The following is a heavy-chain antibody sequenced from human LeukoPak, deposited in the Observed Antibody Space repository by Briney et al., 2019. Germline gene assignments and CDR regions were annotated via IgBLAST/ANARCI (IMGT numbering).Heavy chain of an antibody. CDR1: GFTFSSYA. CDR3: ARETRVRWTDY. Sequence: GGSLRLSCAASGFTFSSYAMSWVRQAPGKGLAWVSSVSGSAGSTYYADSVKGRFTISRDNAKNSLYLQMNSLRAEDTAVYYCARETRVRWTDYWGQGILVTVSS. V-gene: IGHV3-23*01. CDR2: VSGSAGST. D-gene: IGHD5-24*01. J-gene: IGHJ4*02.